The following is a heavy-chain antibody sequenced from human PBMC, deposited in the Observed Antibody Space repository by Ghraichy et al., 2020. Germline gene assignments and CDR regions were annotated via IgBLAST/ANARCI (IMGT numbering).Heavy chain of an antibody. J-gene: IGHJ4*02. Sequence: SETLSLTCTVSGGSISSSIYYWGWIRQPPGKGLEWIGSIYYSGSTYYNPSLKSRVTISVDTSKNQFSLKLSSVTAADTAVYYCARHGLGSSGFDYWGQGTLVTVSS. CDR1: GGSISSSIYY. V-gene: IGHV4-39*01. D-gene: IGHD3-22*01. CDR3: ARHGLGSSGFDY. CDR2: IYYSGST.